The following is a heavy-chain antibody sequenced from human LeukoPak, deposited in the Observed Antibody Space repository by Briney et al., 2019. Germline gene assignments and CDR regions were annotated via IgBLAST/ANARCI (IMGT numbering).Heavy chain of an antibody. CDR2: LRYDASDN. J-gene: IGHJ4*02. V-gene: IGHV3-30*02. D-gene: IGHD3-3*01. Sequence: GGSLRLSCAASGFTFSSYGMHWVRQAPGKGLEWVAFLRYDASDNYYADSVKGRFTISRDNSKNTLYLQMNSLRAEDTAVYYCAITGFGTGWSYYFHYWGQGTLVTVSS. CDR1: GFTFSSYG. CDR3: AITGFGTGWSYYFHY.